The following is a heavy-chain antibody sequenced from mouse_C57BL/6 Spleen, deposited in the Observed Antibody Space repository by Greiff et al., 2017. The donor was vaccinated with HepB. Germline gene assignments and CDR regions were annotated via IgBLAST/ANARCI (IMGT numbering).Heavy chain of an antibody. Sequence: QVQLQQSGAELMKPGASVKLSCKATGYTFTGYWIEWVKQRPGHGLGWIGEILPGSGSTNYNEKFKGKATFTADTSSNTAYMQLSSLPTEDSAIYYCARWGGYDYDGYFDVWGTGTTVTVSS. CDR2: ILPGSGST. J-gene: IGHJ1*03. CDR3: ARWGGYDYDGYFDV. D-gene: IGHD2-4*01. V-gene: IGHV1-9*01. CDR1: GYTFTGYW.